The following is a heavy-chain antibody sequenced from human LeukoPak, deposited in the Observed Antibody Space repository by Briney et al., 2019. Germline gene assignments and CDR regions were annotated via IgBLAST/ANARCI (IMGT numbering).Heavy chain of an antibody. CDR2: IYYTGST. CDR1: GGSISSYY. CDR3: ARDYGNKYDSSGYFVAARHFDF. J-gene: IGHJ4*02. D-gene: IGHD3-22*01. Sequence: PSETLSLTCSVSGGSISSYYWHWIRQPPGKGLEWIGYIYYTGSTNYNPSLKTRVTMSVDTSKNQFSLKLSSVTAADTAVYYCARDYGNKYDSSGYFVAARHFDFWGQGSLVTVSS. V-gene: IGHV4-59*01.